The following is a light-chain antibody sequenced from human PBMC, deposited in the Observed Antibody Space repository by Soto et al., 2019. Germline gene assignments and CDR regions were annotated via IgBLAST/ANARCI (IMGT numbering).Light chain of an antibody. CDR1: QSVSSSY. Sequence: EIVLTQSPGTLSLSPGERATLSCRASQSVSSSYLAWYQQKPGQAPRLLIYGASSRATGIPDRFSGSGSGTDFTLTISRLESEDFAVYYCQQYGSSPTWTLGQGTKVDIK. J-gene: IGKJ1*01. CDR3: QQYGSSPTWT. V-gene: IGKV3-20*01. CDR2: GAS.